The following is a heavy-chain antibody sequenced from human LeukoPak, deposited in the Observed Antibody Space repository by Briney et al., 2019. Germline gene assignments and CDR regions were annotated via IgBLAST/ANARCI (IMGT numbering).Heavy chain of an antibody. CDR1: GYTFTDYA. CDR3: ARDHVVGLAPFDP. Sequence: ASAKVSCKASGYTFTDYAMHWVRQAPGERLEWMGWINTGKGNTKYSQKFQGRVTITMDTSASTAYMELGSLRSEDTAVYYCARDHVVGLAPFDPWGQGTLVTVSS. J-gene: IGHJ5*02. CDR2: INTGKGNT. V-gene: IGHV1-3*04. D-gene: IGHD2-15*01.